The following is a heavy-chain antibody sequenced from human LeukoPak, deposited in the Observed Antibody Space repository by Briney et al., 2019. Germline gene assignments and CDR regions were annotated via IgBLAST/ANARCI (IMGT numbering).Heavy chain of an antibody. CDR3: ARDPKNYYDSSGTSYYYYGMDV. CDR1: GGTFISYV. Sequence: SVKVSCKASGGTFISYVISWVRQAPGQGLEWMGGIIPIFGTANYAQKFQGRVTITADESTSTAYMELSSLRSEDTAVYYCARDPKNYYDSSGTSYYYYGMDVWGQGTTVTVSS. CDR2: IIPIFGTA. V-gene: IGHV1-69*13. J-gene: IGHJ6*02. D-gene: IGHD3-22*01.